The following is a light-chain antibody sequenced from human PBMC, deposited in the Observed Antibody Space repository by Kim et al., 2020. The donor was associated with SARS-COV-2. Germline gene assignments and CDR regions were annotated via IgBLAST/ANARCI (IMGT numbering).Light chain of an antibody. V-gene: IGKV4-1*01. CDR3: QQYYSSPQT. CDR1: QSVLCTSNKGNY. CDR2: WAS. Sequence: ATINCKASQSVLCTSNKGNYLAWYQQKPGERPKLLIYWASTRESGVPDRFSGSGSGTDFTLTIRSLQAEDVAVYYCQQYYSSPQTFGGGTRVDIK. J-gene: IGKJ4*01.